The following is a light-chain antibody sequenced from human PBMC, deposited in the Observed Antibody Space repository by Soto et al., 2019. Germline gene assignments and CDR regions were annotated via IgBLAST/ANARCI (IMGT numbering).Light chain of an antibody. CDR3: QQFNSYPQWLT. J-gene: IGKJ4*01. CDR2: DAS. CDR1: QGISSA. Sequence: AIQLTQSPYSLSASVGDRVTITCRASQGISSALAWYQQKPGKAPKLLIYDASSLESGVPSRLSGSGSGTDFTLTISSLQPEDFATYYCQQFNSYPQWLTFGGGTKVDIK. V-gene: IGKV1-13*02.